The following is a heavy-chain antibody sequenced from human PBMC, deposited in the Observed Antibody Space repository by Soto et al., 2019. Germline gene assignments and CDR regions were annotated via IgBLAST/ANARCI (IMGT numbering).Heavy chain of an antibody. Sequence: SETLSLTCTVSGGSISSYYWSWIRQPPGKGLEWIGYIYYSGSTNYNPSLKSRVTISVDTSKNQFSLKLSSVTAADTAVYYCARALVAHVFAYWGQGTLVTVSS. CDR2: IYYSGST. J-gene: IGHJ4*02. D-gene: IGHD3-16*02. V-gene: IGHV4-59*01. CDR3: ARALVAHVFAY. CDR1: GGSISSYY.